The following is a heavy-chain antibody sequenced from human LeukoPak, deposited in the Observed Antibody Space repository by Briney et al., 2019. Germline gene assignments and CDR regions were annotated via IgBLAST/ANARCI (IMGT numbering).Heavy chain of an antibody. CDR1: GGSISDFY. J-gene: IGHJ4*02. CDR3: ARTSGDY. D-gene: IGHD7-27*01. V-gene: IGHV4-4*07. CDR2: IYSSGNT. Sequence: AETLCLTCSVSGGSISDFYWSWIRQPAGKGLEWIGRIYSSGNTNYNPSLKSRVTVSLDASKNQFSLKLSSVTAADTAVYYCARTSGDYWGQGTLVSVSS.